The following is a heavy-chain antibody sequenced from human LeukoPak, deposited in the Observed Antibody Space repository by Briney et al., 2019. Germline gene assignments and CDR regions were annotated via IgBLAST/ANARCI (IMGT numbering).Heavy chain of an antibody. Sequence: GASVKVSCKASGYTFTCGSLHRLQQAPGQGLERMRWITLYNGNINYAKKFQSRVTITRDMSLRTAYIELSSLRSEDSAVYYRPIPYSNQKPLDYWGQGTLVTVSS. J-gene: IGHJ4*02. D-gene: IGHD4-11*01. CDR1: GYTFTCGS. CDR3: PIPYSNQKPLDY. V-gene: IGHV1-68*02. CDR2: ITLYNGNI.